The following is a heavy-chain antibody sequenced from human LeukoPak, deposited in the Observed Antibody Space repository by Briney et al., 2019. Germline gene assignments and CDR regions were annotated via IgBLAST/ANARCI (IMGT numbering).Heavy chain of an antibody. V-gene: IGHV3-30*18. CDR1: GFTFSSYG. CDR2: ISYDGSNK. CDR3: AKVGKAGSLIPYYMDV. Sequence: PGRSLRLSCAASGFTFSSYGMHWVRQAPGKGLEWVAVISYDGSNKYYADSVKGRFTISRDNSKNTLYLQMNSLRAEDTAVYYCAKVGKAGSLIPYYMDVWGKGTTVTVSS. D-gene: IGHD6-13*01. J-gene: IGHJ6*03.